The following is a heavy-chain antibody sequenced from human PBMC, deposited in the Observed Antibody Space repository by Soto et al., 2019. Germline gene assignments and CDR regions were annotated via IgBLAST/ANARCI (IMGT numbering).Heavy chain of an antibody. CDR3: ARGAYCDGDCYSGWFDP. CDR1: GFTVSSNY. D-gene: IGHD2-21*02. Sequence: EVQLVQSGGGLVRPGGSLRLSCAASGFTVSSNYMNWVRQAPGKGLEWVSLIYTGGTTYYAESVKGRFTISRDISRNTLYPQMNGLRAEDTAVCYCARGAYCDGDCYSGWFDPWGQGSLVTVSS. J-gene: IGHJ5*02. V-gene: IGHV3-66*01. CDR2: IYTGGTT.